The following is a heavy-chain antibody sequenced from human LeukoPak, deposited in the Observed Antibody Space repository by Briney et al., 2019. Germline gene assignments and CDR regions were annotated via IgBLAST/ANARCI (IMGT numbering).Heavy chain of an antibody. CDR3: AKVVGSGWYRGLDY. D-gene: IGHD6-19*01. J-gene: IGHJ4*02. CDR2: IGVGGVT. V-gene: IGHV3-23*01. Sequence: GGSLRLSCAASGFAFNTFAVIWVRQAPGKGLKWVSTIGVGGVTYYADSVKGRFTISRDISKNILYLQLDSLRDDDTALYYCAKVVGSGWYRGLDYWGQGTLVTVSS. CDR1: GFAFNTFA.